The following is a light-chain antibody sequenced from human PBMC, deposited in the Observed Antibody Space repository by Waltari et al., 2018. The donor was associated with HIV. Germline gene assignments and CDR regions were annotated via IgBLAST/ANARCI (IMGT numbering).Light chain of an antibody. Sequence: QSALTQPASVSGSPGQSITISCTGASSDIGNYKYVSWYQHHPGIAPKLIIYEDNNLPSGVSKRFSGSKSGKTASLTISGLQAEDESDYYCSSYTDSSVIFGGGTKVTVL. CDR3: SSYTDSSVI. CDR1: SSDIGNYKY. V-gene: IGLV2-14*01. CDR2: EDN. J-gene: IGLJ2*01.